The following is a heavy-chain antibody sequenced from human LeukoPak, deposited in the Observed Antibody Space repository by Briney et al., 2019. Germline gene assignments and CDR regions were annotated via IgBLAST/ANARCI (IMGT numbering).Heavy chain of an antibody. V-gene: IGHV4-39*07. CDR3: ARDRGGVRYYDSSGYSRWFDP. CDR1: GGSISSSSYY. J-gene: IGHJ5*02. CDR2: IYYSGST. Sequence: SETLSLTCTVSGGSISSSSYYWGWIRQPPGKGLEWIGRIYYSGSTYYNPSLKSRVTISVDTSKNQFSLKLSSVTAADTAVYYCARDRGGVRYYDSSGYSRWFDPWGQGTLVTVSS. D-gene: IGHD3-22*01.